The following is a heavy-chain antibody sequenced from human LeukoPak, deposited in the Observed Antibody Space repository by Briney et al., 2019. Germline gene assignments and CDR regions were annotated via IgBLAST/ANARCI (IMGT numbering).Heavy chain of an antibody. CDR1: GFTFSSYG. J-gene: IGHJ4*02. V-gene: IGHV3-33*01. Sequence: GGSLRLSCAASGFTFSSYGMHWVRQAPGKGLEWVAVIWYDGSNKYYADSVKGRFTISRDNSKNTLYLQMSSPRAEDTAVYYCARVMVRYCSGGSCYGGIDYWGQGTLVTVSS. CDR3: ARVMVRYCSGGSCYGGIDY. D-gene: IGHD2-15*01. CDR2: IWYDGSNK.